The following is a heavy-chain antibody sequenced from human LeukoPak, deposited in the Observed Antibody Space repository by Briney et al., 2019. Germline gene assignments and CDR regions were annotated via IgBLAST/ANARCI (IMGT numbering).Heavy chain of an antibody. J-gene: IGHJ6*02. CDR1: GFTFSDYY. V-gene: IGHV3-11*01. CDR2: ISSSGSTI. D-gene: IGHD3-3*01. CDR3: ARGGRFLEWSGGPVCYYYGMDV. Sequence: GGSLRLSCAASGFTFSDYYMSWIRQAPGKGLEWVSYISSSGSTIYYADSVKGRFTISRDNAKNSLYLQMNSLRAEDTAVYYCARGGRFLEWSGGPVCYYYGMDVWGQGTTVTVSS.